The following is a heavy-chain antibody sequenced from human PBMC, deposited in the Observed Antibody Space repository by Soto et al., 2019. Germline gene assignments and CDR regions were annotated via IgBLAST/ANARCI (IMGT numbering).Heavy chain of an antibody. D-gene: IGHD6-19*01. CDR3: AHSVVAGLGYYFDY. CDR1: GFSLSSTRVA. Sequence: QITLKESGPTLVKPTQTLTLTCTFSGFSLSSTRVAVGWIRQPPGKALEWLALIYWDDDKRYSPFLKSRLTITKATPKNQVVLTMTNMDPVDTATYYCAHSVVAGLGYYFDYWGQGTLVTVSS. V-gene: IGHV2-5*02. J-gene: IGHJ4*02. CDR2: IYWDDDK.